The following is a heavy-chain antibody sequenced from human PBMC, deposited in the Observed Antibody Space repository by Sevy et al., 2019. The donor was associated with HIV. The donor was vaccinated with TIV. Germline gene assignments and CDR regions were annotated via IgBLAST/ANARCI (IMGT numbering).Heavy chain of an antibody. Sequence: GGSLRLSCAASGFTFTSYAMSWVRQAPGKGLEWVSAVSGSARSTYYEDSVKGRFTISRDNSKNALYLLINSLRAEDTAIYYCANDGHYYDSSGDYLNYFDYWGQGTLVTVSS. CDR3: ANDGHYYDSSGDYLNYFDY. D-gene: IGHD3-22*01. J-gene: IGHJ4*02. CDR2: VSGSARST. CDR1: GFTFTSYA. V-gene: IGHV3-23*01.